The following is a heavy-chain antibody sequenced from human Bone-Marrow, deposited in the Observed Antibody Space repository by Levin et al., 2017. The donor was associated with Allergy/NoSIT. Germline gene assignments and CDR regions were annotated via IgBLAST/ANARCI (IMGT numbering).Heavy chain of an antibody. CDR3: ARVPRPGSFWRDYDGFDI. D-gene: IGHD1-26*01. CDR2: ISYDAVNE. CDR1: GFIFSDYP. V-gene: IGHV3-30-3*01. J-gene: IGHJ3*02. Sequence: GGSLRLSCAGSGFIFSDYPMHWVRQAPGKGLEWVSLISYDAVNEYYTDSVRGRFTISRDNFKNTLYLQMNSLKPEDTAVYYCARVPRPGSFWRDYDGFDIWGQGTMVTVSS.